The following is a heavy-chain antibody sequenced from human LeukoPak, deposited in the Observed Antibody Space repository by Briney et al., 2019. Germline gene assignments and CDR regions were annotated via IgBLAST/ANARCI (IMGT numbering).Heavy chain of an antibody. CDR3: ARLPLTYYYDSSVNIRRRGYFDY. Sequence: SETLSLTCTVSGGSISNGGYYWSWIRQPAGKGLEWIGRIYTSGSTNYNPSLKSRVTISVDTSKNQFSLKLSSVTAADTAVYYCARLPLTYYYDSSVNIRRRGYFDYWGQGTLVTVSS. D-gene: IGHD3-22*01. J-gene: IGHJ4*02. CDR1: GGSISNGGYY. CDR2: IYTSGST. V-gene: IGHV4-61*02.